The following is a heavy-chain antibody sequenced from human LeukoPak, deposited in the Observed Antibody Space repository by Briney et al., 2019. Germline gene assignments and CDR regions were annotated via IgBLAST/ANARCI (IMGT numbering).Heavy chain of an antibody. Sequence: SETLSLTCTVSGGSISSYHWSWIRQPPGKGLEWIGYIYYTGSTNYNPSLKSRVTISVDTSKNQFSLKLSSVTAADTAVYYCATLLYYDSSGYSYNFDYWGQGTLVTVSS. CDR2: IYYTGST. D-gene: IGHD3-22*01. CDR3: ATLLYYDSSGYSYNFDY. CDR1: GGSISSYH. J-gene: IGHJ4*02. V-gene: IGHV4-59*01.